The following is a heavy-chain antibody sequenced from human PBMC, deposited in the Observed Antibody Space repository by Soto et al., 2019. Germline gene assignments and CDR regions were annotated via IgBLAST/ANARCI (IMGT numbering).Heavy chain of an antibody. Sequence: SETLSLTCTVSGGSISSSSYYWGWIRQPPGKGLEWIGSIYYSGNTYYNPSLKSRVTISVDTSKNQFSLKLSSVTAADTAVYYCARRHYTNWFDPWGQGTLVTVSS. D-gene: IGHD2-8*01. J-gene: IGHJ5*02. V-gene: IGHV4-39*01. CDR2: IYYSGNT. CDR1: GGSISSSSYY. CDR3: ARRHYTNWFDP.